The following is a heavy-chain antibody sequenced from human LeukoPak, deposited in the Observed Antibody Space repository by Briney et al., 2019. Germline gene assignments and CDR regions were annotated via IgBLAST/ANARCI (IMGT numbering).Heavy chain of an antibody. V-gene: IGHV3-7*01. Sequence: LGGSLRLSCAPSGFTFSRYWMSWVRQPPGKGLEWLAHIKQDGSAKYYVDSVRGRFIISRDNANNSLYLQMNSLRGEDTAIYYCARGGSSSAFYWGQGTLVTASS. D-gene: IGHD2-2*01. CDR3: ARGGSSSAFY. J-gene: IGHJ4*02. CDR2: IKQDGSAK. CDR1: GFTFSRYW.